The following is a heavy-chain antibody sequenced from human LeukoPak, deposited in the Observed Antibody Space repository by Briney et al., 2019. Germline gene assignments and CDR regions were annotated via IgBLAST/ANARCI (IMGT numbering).Heavy chain of an antibody. D-gene: IGHD2-2*02. J-gene: IGHJ6*02. Sequence: SETLSLTCTVSGGSISSYYWSWIRQPPGEGLEWIGYIYYSGSTNYNPSLKSRVTISVDTSKNQFSLKLSSVTAADTAVYYCARMAMDCSSTSCYRYYYYGMDVWGQGTTVTVSS. CDR3: ARMAMDCSSTSCYRYYYYGMDV. CDR1: GGSISSYY. CDR2: IYYSGST. V-gene: IGHV4-59*08.